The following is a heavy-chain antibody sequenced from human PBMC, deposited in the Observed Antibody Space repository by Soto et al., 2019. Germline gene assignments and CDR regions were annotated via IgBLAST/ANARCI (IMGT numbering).Heavy chain of an antibody. V-gene: IGHV1-18*01. J-gene: IGHJ4*02. D-gene: IGHD6-13*01. CDR2: ISAYNGNT. Sequence: QVQLVQSGAEVKKPGASVKVSCKASGYTFTSYGISWVRQAPGQGLERMGWISAYNGNTNYAQKPQVRVTMTTDTATSTAYVELRGLRSGDTVVYYCAREDPRSLNWGQGTLVIVSS. CDR1: GYTFTSYG. CDR3: AREDPRSLN.